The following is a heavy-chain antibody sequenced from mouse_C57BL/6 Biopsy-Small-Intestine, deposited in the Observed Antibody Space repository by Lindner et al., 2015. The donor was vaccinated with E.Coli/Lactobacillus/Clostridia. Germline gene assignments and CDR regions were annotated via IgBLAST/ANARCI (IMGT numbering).Heavy chain of an antibody. CDR2: IYPGDGDT. D-gene: IGHD2-1*01. Sequence: VQLQESGPDLVKPGASVKISCKASGYVFRSSWMNWVRQRPGKGLEWIGRIYPGDGDTNYNGRFMGKATLTADKSSSTAFMQLSSLTSEDSAVYFCTRALYGNYDYWGQGTTLTVSS. V-gene: IGHV1-82*01. CDR1: GYVFRSSW. CDR3: TRALYGNYDY. J-gene: IGHJ2*01.